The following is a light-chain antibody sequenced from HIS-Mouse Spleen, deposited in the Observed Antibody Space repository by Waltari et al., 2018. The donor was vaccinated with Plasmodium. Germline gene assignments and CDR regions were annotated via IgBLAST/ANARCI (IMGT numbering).Light chain of an antibody. CDR2: SNN. CDR1: ISSIGSNT. J-gene: IGLJ2*01. Sequence: QSVLTQPPSASGTPGQRVTISCSGSISSIGSNTVNWYQQLPGTAPKRLIYSNNARPSGVPDRFSGSKSGTSASLAISGLQSEDEADYYWAAWDDSLNGVVFAGGTKLTVL. V-gene: IGLV1-44*01. CDR3: AAWDDSLNGVV.